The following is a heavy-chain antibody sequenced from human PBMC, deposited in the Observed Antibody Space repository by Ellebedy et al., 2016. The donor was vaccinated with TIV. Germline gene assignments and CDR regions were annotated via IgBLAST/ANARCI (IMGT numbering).Heavy chain of an antibody. D-gene: IGHD4-23*01. J-gene: IGHJ4*02. V-gene: IGHV3-48*02. CDR1: GFTFSDYS. Sequence: GESLKISCAASGFTFSDYSMNWVRQAPGKGLEWVSYVSGGGSNIKYADSVKGRFTISRDSAKNSLYLQVNSLRDEDTAVYYCARDFRWACDHWGQGALVTVSS. CDR3: ARDFRWACDH. CDR2: VSGGGSNI.